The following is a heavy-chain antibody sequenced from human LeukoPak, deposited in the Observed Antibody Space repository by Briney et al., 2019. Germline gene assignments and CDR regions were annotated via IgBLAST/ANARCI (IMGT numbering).Heavy chain of an antibody. Sequence: PGGSLRLSCAASGFTFSDSAMHWVRQASGKGLEWVGRIRSKANNYATAYAASVKGRFTISRDDSKNTAFLQMNSLKSEDTAVYYCTRAIGGGRDPDFDYWGQGTLVTVSS. CDR3: TRAIGGGRDPDFDY. CDR1: GFTFSDSA. V-gene: IGHV3-73*01. J-gene: IGHJ4*02. D-gene: IGHD2-15*01. CDR2: IRSKANNYAT.